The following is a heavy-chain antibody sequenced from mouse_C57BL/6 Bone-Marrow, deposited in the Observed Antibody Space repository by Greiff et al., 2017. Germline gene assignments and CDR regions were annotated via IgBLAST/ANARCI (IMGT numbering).Heavy chain of an antibody. CDR3: ASSIFAY. V-gene: IGHV2-2*02. CDR2: IWSGGST. Sequence: QVQLKESGPGLVPPSQSLSITCTVSGFSLTSYGVHWVRQSPGKGLEWLGVIWSGGSTDYNAAFISRLSISKDNSKLQVFFTMNSLQANDTAIYYCASSIFAYWGQGTLVTVSA. CDR1: GFSLTSYG. J-gene: IGHJ3*01.